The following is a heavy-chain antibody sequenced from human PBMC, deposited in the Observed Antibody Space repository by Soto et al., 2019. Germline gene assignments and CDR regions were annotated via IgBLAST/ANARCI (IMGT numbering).Heavy chain of an antibody. CDR1: GGSISSYY. CDR3: ARRTLSEGFDP. CDR2: IYYSGST. D-gene: IGHD2-2*01. V-gene: IGHV4-59*08. Sequence: QVQLQESGPGLVKPSETLSLTCTVSGGSISSYYWSWIRQPPGKGLEWIGYIYYSGSTNYNPSLKSRVTISVDTSKNQFSLKLSSVTAADTAVYYCARRTLSEGFDPWGQGTLVTVSS. J-gene: IGHJ5*02.